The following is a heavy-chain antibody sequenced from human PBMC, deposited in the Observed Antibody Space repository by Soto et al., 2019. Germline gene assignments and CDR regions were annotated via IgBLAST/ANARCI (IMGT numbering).Heavy chain of an antibody. D-gene: IGHD5-18*01. Sequence: SETLSLTCSVSGGSIDTYYWTWFRQAPGKGLECIGNIYYSGTTNLNPALESRVSMSIDRAKKQFSLTLSSVTAADTAVYYCARTVGTLDNFWSGYGYGIWGQGTKVTVSS. J-gene: IGHJ3*01. CDR1: GGSIDTYY. CDR2: IYYSGTT. CDR3: ARTVGTLDNFWSGYGYGI. V-gene: IGHV4-59*13.